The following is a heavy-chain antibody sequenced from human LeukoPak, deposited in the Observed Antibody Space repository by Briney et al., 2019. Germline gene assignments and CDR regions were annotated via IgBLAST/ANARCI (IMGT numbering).Heavy chain of an antibody. CDR3: ASIPHYDSSGYSNRDWYFAL. J-gene: IGHJ2*01. V-gene: IGHV1-2*02. CDR2: INPTSGGT. D-gene: IGHD3-22*01. CDR1: GYTFTGYY. Sequence: ASVKVSCKASGYTFTGYYMHWVRQAPGQGLEWMGWINPTSGGTNYAQKFQGRVTMTRDTSISTAYMELSRLRSADTAAIYYASIPHYDSSGYSNRDWYFALWGRGTLVTVSS.